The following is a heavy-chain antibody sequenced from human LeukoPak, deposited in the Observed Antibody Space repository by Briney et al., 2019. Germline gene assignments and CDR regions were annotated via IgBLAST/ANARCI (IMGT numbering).Heavy chain of an antibody. V-gene: IGHV4-59*01. CDR2: IYYSGST. CDR1: GGSISSYY. CDR3: ARSELLWFGGVNSGFDY. D-gene: IGHD3-10*01. J-gene: IGHJ4*02. Sequence: KPSETLSLTCTVSGGSISSYYWSWLRQPPGKGLEWIGYIYYSGSTNYNPSLQSRVTISLDTSKNQFSLKLSSVTAADTAVYYCARSELLWFGGVNSGFDYWGQGTLVTVSS.